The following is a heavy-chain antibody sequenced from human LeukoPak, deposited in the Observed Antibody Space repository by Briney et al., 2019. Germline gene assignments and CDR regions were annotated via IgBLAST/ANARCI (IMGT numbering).Heavy chain of an antibody. V-gene: IGHV4-59*01. CDR1: GGSISSYY. D-gene: IGHD6-13*01. Sequence: PSETLSLTCTVSGGSISSYYWSWIRQPPGKGLEWIGYIYYSGSTNYNPSLKSRVTISVDTSKNQFSLKLSSVTAADTAVYYCARGISSWYRSLDYWGQGTLVTVSS. CDR2: IYYSGST. J-gene: IGHJ4*02. CDR3: ARGISSWYRSLDY.